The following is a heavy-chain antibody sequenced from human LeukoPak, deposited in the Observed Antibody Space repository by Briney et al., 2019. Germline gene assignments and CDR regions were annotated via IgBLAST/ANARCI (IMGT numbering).Heavy chain of an antibody. Sequence: SETLSLTCTVSGGSISSYYWSWIRQPPGKGLEWIGYIYYSGSTNYNPSLKSRVTISVDTSKNQFSLKLSSVTAADTAVYYCARVLEDTYYYDSSGFHDAFDIWGQGTMVTVSS. CDR2: IYYSGST. J-gene: IGHJ3*02. CDR1: GGSISSYY. D-gene: IGHD3-22*01. V-gene: IGHV4-59*01. CDR3: ARVLEDTYYYDSSGFHDAFDI.